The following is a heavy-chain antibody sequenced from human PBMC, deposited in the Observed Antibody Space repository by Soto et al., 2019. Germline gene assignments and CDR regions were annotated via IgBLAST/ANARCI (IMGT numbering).Heavy chain of an antibody. CDR2: IYYTGST. V-gene: IGHV4-59*01. CDR3: ASGRAGKWELPLSDY. D-gene: IGHD1-26*01. Sequence: QVQLQESGPGLVKPSETLSLTCTVSGASISGYYWSWIRQTPGKGLEWIGWIYYTGSTNYNPSLKSRVTMSVDTAKNPFSLNLSSVTAADTAVYYCASGRAGKWELPLSDYWGQGTLATVSS. J-gene: IGHJ4*02. CDR1: GASISGYY.